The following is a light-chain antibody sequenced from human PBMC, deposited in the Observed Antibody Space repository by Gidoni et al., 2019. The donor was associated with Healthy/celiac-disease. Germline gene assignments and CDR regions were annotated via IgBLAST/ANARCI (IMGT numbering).Light chain of an antibody. CDR2: EGS. Sequence: QSALTQPGSVSGSPGQSITISCTGTSSDVGSYNLVSWYQQHPGKAPKLMIYEGSKRPSGVSKRFSGSKSGNTASLTISGLQAEDEADYYCCSYAGSSTPWVFGGGTKLTVL. CDR1: SSDVGSYNL. CDR3: CSYAGSSTPWV. J-gene: IGLJ3*02. V-gene: IGLV2-23*01.